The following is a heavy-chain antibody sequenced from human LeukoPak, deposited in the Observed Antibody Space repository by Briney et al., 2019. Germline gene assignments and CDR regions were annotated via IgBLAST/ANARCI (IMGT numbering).Heavy chain of an antibody. Sequence: GASVKVSCKASGYTFTSYDINWVRQATGQGLEWMGWMNPNSGNTGYAQKFQGRVTMTRNTSISTAYMELSSLRSEDTAVYYCARGGELLWFGELLEVGWFDPWGQGTLVTVSS. J-gene: IGHJ5*02. V-gene: IGHV1-8*01. CDR1: GYTFTSYD. CDR3: ARGGELLWFGELLEVGWFDP. CDR2: MNPNSGNT. D-gene: IGHD3-10*01.